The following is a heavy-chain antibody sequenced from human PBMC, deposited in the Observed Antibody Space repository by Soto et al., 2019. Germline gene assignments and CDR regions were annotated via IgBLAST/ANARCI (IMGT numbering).Heavy chain of an antibody. CDR2: INEDGRII. J-gene: IGHJ4*02. CDR1: GFTFSNFC. V-gene: IGHV3-74*01. D-gene: IGHD3-10*01. Sequence: EVQLVESGGGLVQPGGSLRLSCAASGFTFSNFCMHWVRQVPGKGLMWVSRINEDGRIINYAESVKGRFTISSDNARDTQYLEMNSLRAEDRAIYYCTRGIGGWGAYWGQGALFTVSS. CDR3: TRGIGGWGAY.